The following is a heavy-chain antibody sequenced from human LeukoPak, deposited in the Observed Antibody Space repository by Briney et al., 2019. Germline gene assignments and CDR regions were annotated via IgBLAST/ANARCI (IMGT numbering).Heavy chain of an antibody. CDR2: ISGSGGST. CDR3: AKDVPVAGAFDY. CDR1: GFTFSTYA. V-gene: IGHV3-23*01. Sequence: GGSLRLSCAASGFTFSTYAMSWVRQAPGKGLEWVSAISGSGGSTYYADSVKDRFTISRGNSKNTLYLQMNSLRAEDTAVYYCAKDVPVAGAFDYWGQGTLVTVSS. D-gene: IGHD6-19*01. J-gene: IGHJ4*02.